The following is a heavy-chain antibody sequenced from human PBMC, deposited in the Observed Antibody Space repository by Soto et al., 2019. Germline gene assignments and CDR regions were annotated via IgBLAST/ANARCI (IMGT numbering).Heavy chain of an antibody. CDR3: ARGDRGGFDL. D-gene: IGHD3-10*01. CDR2: VHSAGTTT. J-gene: IGHJ3*01. Sequence: EVQLVESGGGLVQPGESLRLSCAASGFTFDYYWMHWVRQAPGKGLVWVSRVHSAGTTTTYAASVKGRVTISSDNARNTVSLQMSSLRAEDTAIYYCARGDRGGFDLWGHGTVVTVSS. CDR1: GFTFDYYW. V-gene: IGHV3-74*01.